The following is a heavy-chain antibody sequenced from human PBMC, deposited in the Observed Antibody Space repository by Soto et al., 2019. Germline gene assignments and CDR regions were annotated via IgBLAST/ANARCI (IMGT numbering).Heavy chain of an antibody. CDR1: GFTFSSYA. J-gene: IGHJ3*02. CDR3: AKGTYYDFWSGYPRGAFDI. D-gene: IGHD3-3*01. V-gene: IGHV3-23*01. Sequence: GGSLRLSCAASGFTFSSYAMSWVRQAPGKGLEWVSAISGSGSSTYYADSVKGRFTISRDNSKNTLYLQMNSLRAEDTAVYYCAKGTYYDFWSGYPRGAFDIWGQGTTVTVSS. CDR2: ISGSGSST.